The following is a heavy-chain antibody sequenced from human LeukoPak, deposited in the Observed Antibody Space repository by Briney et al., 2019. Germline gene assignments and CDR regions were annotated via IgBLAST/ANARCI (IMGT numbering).Heavy chain of an antibody. Sequence: GEFLKISCKVSGYRFSDYWIGWVRQMPGKGLEWMGIIYPSDSDAKYSPSLKGHVSISADKSITTAYLQWSSLKASDTAMYYCARPGRGALFEYWGQGALVTVSS. CDR3: ARPGRGALFEY. D-gene: IGHD3-10*01. CDR1: GYRFSDYW. CDR2: IYPSDSDA. V-gene: IGHV5-51*01. J-gene: IGHJ4*02.